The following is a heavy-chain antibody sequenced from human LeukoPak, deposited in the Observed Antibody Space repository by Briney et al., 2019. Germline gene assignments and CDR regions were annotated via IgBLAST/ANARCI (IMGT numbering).Heavy chain of an antibody. D-gene: IGHD6-6*01. J-gene: IGHJ5*02. V-gene: IGHV4-4*09. Sequence: SETLSLTCTVSGGSISSSYWSWIRQPPGKGLEWIGYIYSSGTTNYNPSLKSRVTISVDTSKNQFSLNLDSVTAADTAVYYCARHTAKTYSSSSDWFDPWGREPWSPSPQ. CDR1: GGSISSSY. CDR2: IYSSGTT. CDR3: ARHTAKTYSSSSDWFDP.